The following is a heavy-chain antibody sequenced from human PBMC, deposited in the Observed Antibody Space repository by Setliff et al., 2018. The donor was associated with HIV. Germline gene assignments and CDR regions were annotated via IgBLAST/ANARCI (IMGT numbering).Heavy chain of an antibody. CDR1: GGSISSGSHF. Sequence: TLSLTCTVSGGSISSGSHFWSWIRQPAGKGLEWIGQIYTSGRTNYNPSLKSRVTISVDTSKNQFSLKLSSVTATDTAIYYCARQGLTMNPGVPAPILYFFDSWGQGILVTVSS. D-gene: IGHD3-22*01. V-gene: IGHV4-61*09. CDR2: IYTSGRT. CDR3: ARQGLTMNPGVPAPILYFFDS. J-gene: IGHJ4*02.